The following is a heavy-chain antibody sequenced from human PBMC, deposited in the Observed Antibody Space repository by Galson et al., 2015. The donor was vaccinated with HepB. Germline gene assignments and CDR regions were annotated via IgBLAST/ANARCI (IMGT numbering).Heavy chain of an antibody. CDR3: VKDSTPYGIVGVMGV. Sequence: SLRLSCAASGFIFSIHGMHWVRQAPGKGLEWVAVIWYDESNEFYADSVKGRFTVSRDNSKNTVYLQMNSLRAEDTAVYYCVKDSTPYGIVGVMGVWGKGTTVTVSA. CDR2: IWYDESNE. CDR1: GFIFSIHG. J-gene: IGHJ6*04. V-gene: IGHV3-33*06. D-gene: IGHD2-15*01.